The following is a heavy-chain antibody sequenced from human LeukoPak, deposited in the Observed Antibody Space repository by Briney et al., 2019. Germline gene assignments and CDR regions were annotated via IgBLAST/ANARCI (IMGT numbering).Heavy chain of an antibody. CDR2: ISSSSSTI. CDR1: GGSISSSSYS. Sequence: ETLSLTCTVSGGSISSSSYSWGWIRQAPGKGLEWVSYISSSSSTIYYADSVKGRFTISRDNSKNTLYLQMNSLRAEDTAVYYCARDGGYYDSSGFYYYYMDVWGKGTTVTVSS. V-gene: IGHV3-48*01. D-gene: IGHD3-22*01. J-gene: IGHJ6*03. CDR3: ARDGGYYDSSGFYYYYMDV.